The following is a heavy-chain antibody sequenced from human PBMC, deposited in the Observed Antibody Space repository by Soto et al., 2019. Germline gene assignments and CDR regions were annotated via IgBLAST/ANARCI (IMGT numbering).Heavy chain of an antibody. Sequence: ASVKVSCKASGYTFTSYYMHWVRQAPGQGLEWMGIINPSGGRTSYAQKFQGRVTMTRDTSTSTAYMELSSLRSEDTAVYYCATEEEYSSGWSRRVFDYWGQGTLVTVSS. D-gene: IGHD6-19*01. CDR3: ATEEEYSSGWSRRVFDY. J-gene: IGHJ4*02. V-gene: IGHV1-46*01. CDR1: GYTFTSYY. CDR2: INPSGGRT.